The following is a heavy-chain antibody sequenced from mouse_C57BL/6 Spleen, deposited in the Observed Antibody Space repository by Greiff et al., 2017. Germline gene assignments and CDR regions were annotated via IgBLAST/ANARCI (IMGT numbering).Heavy chain of an antibody. Sequence: EVQGVESGAELVKPGASVKLSCTASGFNIKDYYMHWVKQRTEQGLEWIGRIDPEDGETKYAPKFQGKATMTGDTSSNTAYLQLSSLTSEDTAVYYCAPITTVEYFDYWGQGTTLTVSS. D-gene: IGHD1-1*01. V-gene: IGHV14-2*01. CDR2: IDPEDGET. J-gene: IGHJ2*01. CDR1: GFNIKDYY. CDR3: APITTVEYFDY.